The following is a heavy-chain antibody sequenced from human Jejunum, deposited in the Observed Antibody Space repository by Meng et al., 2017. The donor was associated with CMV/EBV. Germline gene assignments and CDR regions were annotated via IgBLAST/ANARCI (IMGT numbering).Heavy chain of an antibody. CDR2: VSDIGRT. Sequence: VSSDSINSYYWHWIRQPPGKGLEWIGYVSDIGRTNYNASLRSRVTMSLDTSNKHFFLKLSSVTAADTAVYYCARGLRGYLLAFDPWGQGSLVTVSS. CDR1: SDSINSYY. V-gene: IGHV4-59*13. J-gene: IGHJ5*02. CDR3: ARGLRGYLLAFDP. D-gene: IGHD3-10*01.